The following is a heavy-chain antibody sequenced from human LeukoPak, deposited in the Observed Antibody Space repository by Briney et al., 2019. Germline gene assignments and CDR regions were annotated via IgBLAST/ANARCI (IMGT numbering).Heavy chain of an antibody. V-gene: IGHV4-34*01. CDR1: GESFSGYY. CDR3: ARGYYVWGSYRSYYFDY. J-gene: IGHJ4*02. CDR2: INHSGST. Sequence: SETLSLTCAVYGESFSGYYWSWIRQPPGKGLEWIGEINHSGSTNCNPSLKSRVTISVDTSKNQFSLKPSSVTAADTAVYYCARGYYVWGSYRSYYFDYWGQGTLVTVSS. D-gene: IGHD3-16*02.